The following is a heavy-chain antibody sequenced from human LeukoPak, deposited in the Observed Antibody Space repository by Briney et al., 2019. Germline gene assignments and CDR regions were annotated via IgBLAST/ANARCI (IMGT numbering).Heavy chain of an antibody. D-gene: IGHD6-13*01. CDR2: IYQTGST. CDR1: GDSISSNNW. Sequence: SETLSLTCVVSGDSISSNNWWSWVRQPPGKGLEWIGEIYQTGSTNYNPSLKNRVTMSVDKSRNQFSLNLTSVTAADTAVYYCARDPSSTSYWFDPWGQGTLVTVSS. J-gene: IGHJ5*02. CDR3: ARDPSSTSYWFDP. V-gene: IGHV4-4*02.